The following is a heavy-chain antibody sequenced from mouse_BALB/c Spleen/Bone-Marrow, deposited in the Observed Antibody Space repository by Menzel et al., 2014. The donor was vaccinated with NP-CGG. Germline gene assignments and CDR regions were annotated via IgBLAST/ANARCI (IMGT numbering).Heavy chain of an antibody. CDR2: IYPGNVNT. CDR1: NYTFTTYY. J-gene: IGHJ2*01. D-gene: IGHD1-1*01. V-gene: IGHV1S56*01. CDR3: ARSRYGSYYGY. Sequence: VKLQESGPQLVKPGASVRISCKASNYTFTTYYIHWVKQRPGQGLEWIGWIYPGNVNTKYNEKFKAKATLTADKSSSTAYMQLSSLTSEDSAVYFCARSRYGSYYGYWGQGTLLTVSS.